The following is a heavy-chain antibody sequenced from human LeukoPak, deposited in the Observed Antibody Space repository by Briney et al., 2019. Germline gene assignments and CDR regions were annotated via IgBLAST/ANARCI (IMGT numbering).Heavy chain of an antibody. CDR1: GGSISSYY. Sequence: SETLSLTCTVSGGSISSYYWSWIRQPPGKGLEWIGYIYYSGSTNYNPSLKSRVTISVDTSKNQFSLKLSSVTAADTAMYYCARGPSYGDYALFNWGQGTLVTVSS. J-gene: IGHJ4*02. CDR2: IYYSGST. V-gene: IGHV4-59*01. CDR3: ARGPSYGDYALFN. D-gene: IGHD4-17*01.